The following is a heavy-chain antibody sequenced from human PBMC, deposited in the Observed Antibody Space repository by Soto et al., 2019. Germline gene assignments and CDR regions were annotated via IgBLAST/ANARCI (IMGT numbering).Heavy chain of an antibody. Sequence: QVQLVQSGAEVKKPGSSVKVSCKASGGTFSTYTIIWVRQAPGQGLEWMGRIIPMLNITNTAQSFQDRVTIIADKSTSTAYLEPSTLRSDDTAMYFCTLGSWSAETFDIWGRGTMVTVSS. V-gene: IGHV1-69*02. J-gene: IGHJ3*02. CDR1: GGTFSTYT. D-gene: IGHD6-13*01. CDR2: IIPMLNIT. CDR3: TLGSWSAETFDI.